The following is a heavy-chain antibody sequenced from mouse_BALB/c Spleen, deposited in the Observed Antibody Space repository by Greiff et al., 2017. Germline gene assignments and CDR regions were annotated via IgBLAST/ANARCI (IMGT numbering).Heavy chain of an antibody. CDR3: VREITTAPWFAY. CDR2: IWTGGGT. V-gene: IGHV2-9-2*01. J-gene: IGHJ3*01. Sequence: QVQLKESGPGLVAPSQSLSITCTVSGFSLTNYDISWIRQPPGKGLEWLGVIWTGGGTNYNSAFMSRLSISKDNSKSQVFLKMNSLQTDDTAIYYCVREITTAPWFAYWGQGTLGTVSA. D-gene: IGHD1-2*01. CDR1: GFSLTNYD.